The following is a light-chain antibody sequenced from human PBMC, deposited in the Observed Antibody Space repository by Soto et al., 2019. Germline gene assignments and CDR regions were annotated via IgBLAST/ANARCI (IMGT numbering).Light chain of an antibody. CDR1: SGHSSYA. Sequence: QPVLTQSPSASASLGASVKLTCTLSSGHSSYAIAWHQQQPEKGPRYLMKLNSDGSHSKGDGIPDRFSGSSSGAERYLTISSLQSEDEADYYCQSCDTDMHVLFGGGTKLTVL. CDR2: LNSDGSH. J-gene: IGLJ2*01. CDR3: QSCDTDMHVL. V-gene: IGLV4-69*01.